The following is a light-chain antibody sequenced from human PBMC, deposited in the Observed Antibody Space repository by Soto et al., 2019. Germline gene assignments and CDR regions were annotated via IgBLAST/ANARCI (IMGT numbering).Light chain of an antibody. J-gene: IGKJ1*01. V-gene: IGKV3-20*01. CDR2: GAY. CDR1: QSFSSSY. Sequence: EIVWTQSPGTLSLSPGEIASLSCRASQSFSSSYLAWYQQKPGQAHRLLIYGAYSRATGIQDRFSGSGSGTDFTLTIRRLEPEDFAVYYCQQYGSSPWTFGQGTKVDI. CDR3: QQYGSSPWT.